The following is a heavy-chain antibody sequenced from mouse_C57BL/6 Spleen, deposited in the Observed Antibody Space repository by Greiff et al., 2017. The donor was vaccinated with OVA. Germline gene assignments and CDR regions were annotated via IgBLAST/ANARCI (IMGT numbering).Heavy chain of an antibody. J-gene: IGHJ4*01. CDR2: IWTGGGT. CDR3: ARNSDGYYDYYAMDY. CDR1: GFSLTSYA. V-gene: IGHV2-9-1*01. Sequence: VQRVESGPGLVAPSQSLSITCTVSGFSLTSYAISWVRQPPGKGLEWLGVIWTGGGTNYNSALKSRLSISKDNSKSQVFLKMNSLQTDDTARYYCARNSDGYYDYYAMDYWGQGTSVTVSS. D-gene: IGHD2-3*01.